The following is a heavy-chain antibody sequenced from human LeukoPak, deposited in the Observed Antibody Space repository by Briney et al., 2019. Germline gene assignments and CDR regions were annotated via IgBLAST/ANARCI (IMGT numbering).Heavy chain of an antibody. CDR2: INPNSCGT. Sequence: ASVKVSCKASGYTFTGYYMHWVRQAPGQGLEWMGWINPNSCGTNYAQKLQGRVTMTRDTSISTAYMELSRLRSDDTAVYYCARAPSYDSSGYYFHYYYYYMDVWGKGTTVTVSS. CDR3: ARAPSYDSSGYYFHYYYYYMDV. D-gene: IGHD3-22*01. J-gene: IGHJ6*03. V-gene: IGHV1-2*02. CDR1: GYTFTGYY.